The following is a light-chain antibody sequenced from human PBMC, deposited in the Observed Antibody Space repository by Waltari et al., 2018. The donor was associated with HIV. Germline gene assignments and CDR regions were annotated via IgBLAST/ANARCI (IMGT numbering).Light chain of an antibody. CDR3: QQRTSWPPRLT. CDR2: DAS. J-gene: IGKJ4*01. Sequence: QSPATLSSSPGETATPSCRASQNIDTHLAWYQQRPGQAPRLLIFDASKRATGIPAKFHGSGSGTDFTLTITNLQPEDFAVYYCQQRTSWPPRLTFGGGSKVEIK. CDR1: QNIDTH. V-gene: IGKV3-11*01.